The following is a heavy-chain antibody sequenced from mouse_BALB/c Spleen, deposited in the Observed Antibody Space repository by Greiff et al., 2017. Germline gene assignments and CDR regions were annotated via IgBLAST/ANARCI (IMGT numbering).Heavy chain of an antibody. D-gene: IGHD1-1*01. J-gene: IGHJ3*01. CDR2: IDPENGNT. V-gene: IGHV14-1*02. CDR1: GFNFNDYY. CDR3: ARARGSGYEFAD. Sequence: VQLQQSGAELVRPGALVKLSCKASGFNFNDYYMHWVKQRPEQGLEWIGWIDPENGNTIYDPKFQGKASITADTSSNTAYLQLSSLTSEDTAVCYCARARGSGYEFADWGQGTLVTVSA.